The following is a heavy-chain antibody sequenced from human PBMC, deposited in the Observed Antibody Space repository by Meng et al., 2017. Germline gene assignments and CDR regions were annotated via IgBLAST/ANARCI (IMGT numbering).Heavy chain of an antibody. D-gene: IGHD3-10*01. J-gene: IGHJ4*02. CDR3: TRDLSVRGVIPYYFDY. CDR2: IRSKAYGGTT. Sequence: GGSLRLSCTASGFTFGDYAMSWVRQAPGKGLEWVGFIRSKAYGGTTEYAASVKGRFTISRDDSKSIAYLQMNCLKTEDTAVYYCTRDLSVRGVIPYYFDYWGQGTLVTVSS. V-gene: IGHV3-49*04. CDR1: GFTFGDYA.